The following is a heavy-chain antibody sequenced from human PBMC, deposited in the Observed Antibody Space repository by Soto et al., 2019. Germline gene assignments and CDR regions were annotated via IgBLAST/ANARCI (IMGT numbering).Heavy chain of an antibody. CDR3: ARFMTMVTNLAFDI. Sequence: SETLSLTCAVSGGSISSSNWWSWVRQPPGKGLEWIGEIYYSGRTNYNPSLKSRVTISVDKSKNQFSLKLSSVTAADTAVYYCARFMTMVTNLAFDIWGQGTMVT. D-gene: IGHD4-17*01. J-gene: IGHJ3*02. CDR1: GGSISSSNW. CDR2: IYYSGRT. V-gene: IGHV4-4*02.